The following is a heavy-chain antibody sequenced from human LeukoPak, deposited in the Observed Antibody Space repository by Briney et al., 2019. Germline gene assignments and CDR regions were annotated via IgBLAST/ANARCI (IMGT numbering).Heavy chain of an antibody. CDR2: IYYSGST. V-gene: IGHV4-59*08. D-gene: IGHD6-6*01. CDR1: GGSISSYY. J-gene: IGHJ4*02. Sequence: SSETLSLTCTVSGGSISSYYWSWIRQPPGKGLEWMGYIYYSGSTNYNPSLKSRVTISVDTSKNQFSLKLRSVTAADTAVYYCARAYSSSSAFDYWGQGTLVTVSS. CDR3: ARAYSSSSAFDY.